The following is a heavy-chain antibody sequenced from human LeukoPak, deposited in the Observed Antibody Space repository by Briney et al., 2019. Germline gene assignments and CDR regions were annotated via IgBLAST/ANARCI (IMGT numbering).Heavy chain of an antibody. Sequence: ASVKVSCKASGYTFTSYGISWVRQAPGQGLEWMGWISAYNGNTNYAQKPQGRVTMTTDTSTSTAYMELRSLRSDDTAVYYCARDWGYCSSTSCYLVWGQGTLVTVSS. CDR3: ARDWGYCSSTSCYLV. CDR1: GYTFTSYG. J-gene: IGHJ4*02. V-gene: IGHV1-18*01. D-gene: IGHD2-2*01. CDR2: ISAYNGNT.